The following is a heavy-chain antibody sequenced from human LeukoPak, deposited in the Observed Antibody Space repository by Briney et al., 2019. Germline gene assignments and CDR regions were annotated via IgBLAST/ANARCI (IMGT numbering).Heavy chain of an antibody. Sequence: GGSLRLSCAASGFTFSSYAMHWVSQAPGKGLEWVAVISYDGSNKYYADSVKGRFTISRDNSKNTLYLQMNSLRAEDTAVYYCARGGDLYSTSWYFDYWGQGTLVTVSS. V-gene: IGHV3-30-3*01. J-gene: IGHJ4*02. D-gene: IGHD6-13*01. CDR2: ISYDGSNK. CDR1: GFTFSSYA. CDR3: ARGGDLYSTSWYFDY.